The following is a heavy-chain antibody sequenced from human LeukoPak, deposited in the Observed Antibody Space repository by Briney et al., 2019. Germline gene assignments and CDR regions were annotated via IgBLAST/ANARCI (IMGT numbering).Heavy chain of an antibody. CDR3: ARQYSSSPSFDY. V-gene: IGHV3-21*01. J-gene: IGHJ4*02. D-gene: IGHD6-6*01. Sequence: KAGGSLRLSCAASGFTFSSYSMNWVRQAPGKGLEWVSSISSSSSYIYYADSVKGRFTISRDNAKNSLYLQMNSLRAEDTAVYYCARQYSSSPSFDYWGQGTLVTVSS. CDR1: GFTFSSYS. CDR2: ISSSSSYI.